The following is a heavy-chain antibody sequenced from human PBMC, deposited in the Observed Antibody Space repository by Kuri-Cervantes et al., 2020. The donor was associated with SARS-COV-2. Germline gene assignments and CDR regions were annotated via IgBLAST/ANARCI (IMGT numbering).Heavy chain of an antibody. CDR1: GFTFSSYS. CDR3: ARDLGTFSSGWFYMDV. Sequence: GGSLRLSCAASGFTFSSYSMNWVRQAPGKGLEWVSSVSSGGTSVYYADSLEGRFTISRDNAKSSLYLEMNSLRAEDTAMYYCARDLGTFSSGWFYMDVWGKGTTVTVSS. J-gene: IGHJ6*03. V-gene: IGHV3-21*01. CDR2: VSSGGTSV. D-gene: IGHD6-19*01.